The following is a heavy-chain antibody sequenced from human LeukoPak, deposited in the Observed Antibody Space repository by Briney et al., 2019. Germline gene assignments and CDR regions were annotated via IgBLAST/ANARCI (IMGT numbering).Heavy chain of an antibody. CDR3: ARGVVAVTALYYYYYGLDV. D-gene: IGHD2-21*02. Sequence: SETLSLTCAVSGGSISSSNWWSWVRQPPGKGLEWIGEIYHSGSTTYNPSLKSRVTISLDTSKKQFSLKLSSVTAADTAVYYCARGVVAVTALYYYYYGLDVWGQGTTVTVSS. V-gene: IGHV4-4*02. J-gene: IGHJ6*02. CDR2: IYHSGST. CDR1: GGSISSSNW.